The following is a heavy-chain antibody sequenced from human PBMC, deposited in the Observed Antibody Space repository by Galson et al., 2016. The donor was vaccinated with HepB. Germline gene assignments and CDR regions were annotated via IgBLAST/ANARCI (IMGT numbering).Heavy chain of an antibody. D-gene: IGHD3-22*01. CDR2: SNSNGETI. CDR1: GYTFTRYY. CDR3: ARGPFDTSGHYLYYFDY. J-gene: IGHJ4*02. Sequence: SVKVSCKASGYTFTRYYLHWVRQAPGQGLEWMGLSNSNGETITYAQKFQGRVTMTRDTSTSTVYMELSGLRSEDTAVYYCARGPFDTSGHYLYYFDYLGQGTLATVSS. V-gene: IGHV1-46*01.